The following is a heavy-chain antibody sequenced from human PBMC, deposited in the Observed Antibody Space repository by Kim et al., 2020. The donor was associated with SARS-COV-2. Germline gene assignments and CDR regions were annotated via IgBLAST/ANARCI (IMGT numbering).Heavy chain of an antibody. CDR2: ISFIGGT. J-gene: IGHJ3*02. CDR1: GGSINKGVFH. V-gene: IGHV4-31*03. Sequence: SETLSLTCTVSGGSINKGVFHWSWIRQHPGKGPEWIGYISFIGGTYYNPSLKSRVTISVDTSENQISLTLNSVTAADTAVYNCARRAARHLGSSDIWG. CDR3: ARRAARHLGSSDI. D-gene: IGHD6-6*01.